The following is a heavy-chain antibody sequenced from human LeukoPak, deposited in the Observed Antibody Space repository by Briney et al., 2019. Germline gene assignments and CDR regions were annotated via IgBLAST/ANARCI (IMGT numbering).Heavy chain of an antibody. J-gene: IGHJ4*02. CDR1: GGSISSSNW. V-gene: IGHV4-4*02. CDR2: IYHSGST. CDR3: AREVYYGSGRRFDV. Sequence: SGTLSLTCAVSGGSISSSNWWSWVCQPPGKGLEWIGEIYHSGSTNYNPSLKSRVTISVDKSKNQFSLKLSSVTAADTAVYYCAREVYYGSGRRFDVWGQGTLVTVSS. D-gene: IGHD3-10*01.